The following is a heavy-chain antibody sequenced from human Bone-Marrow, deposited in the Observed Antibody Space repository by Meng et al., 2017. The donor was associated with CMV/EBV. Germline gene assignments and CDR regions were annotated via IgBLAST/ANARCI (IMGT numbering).Heavy chain of an antibody. CDR1: GYTFTSYG. D-gene: IGHD6-6*01. V-gene: IGHV1-18*01. CDR3: ARIPKVFDSSSLGGDY. Sequence: ASVKVSCKASGYTFTSYGISWVRQAPGQGLGWMGWISAYNGNTNYAQKLQGRVTMTTDTSTSTAYMELRSLRSDDTAVYYCARIPKVFDSSSLGGDYWGQGTLVTVSS. J-gene: IGHJ4*02. CDR2: ISAYNGNT.